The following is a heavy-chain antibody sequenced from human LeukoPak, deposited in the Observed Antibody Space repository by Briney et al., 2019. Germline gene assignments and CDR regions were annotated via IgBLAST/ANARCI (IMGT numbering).Heavy chain of an antibody. D-gene: IGHD1-1*01. Sequence: GGTLRLSCAASGFTFSSYSMNWVRQAPGKGLEWVSYISSSSTIYYADSVKGRFTISRDNAKNSLYLQMNSLRDEDTAVYYCARDELFMPPWGQGTLVTVSS. CDR3: ARDELFMPP. J-gene: IGHJ5*02. CDR1: GFTFSSYS. V-gene: IGHV3-48*02. CDR2: ISSSSTI.